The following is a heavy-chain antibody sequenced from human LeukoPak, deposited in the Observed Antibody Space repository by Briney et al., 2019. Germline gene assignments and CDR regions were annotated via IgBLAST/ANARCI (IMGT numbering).Heavy chain of an antibody. D-gene: IGHD1-26*01. CDR3: AKDFSMGAFRKGVDAFDI. Sequence: QSGGSLRLSCAASGFTFNSYVINWVRQAPGKGLEWVSAISGSGASTYYADSVKGRFTISRDNSKNTLYLQMNSLRAEDTAVYYCAKDFSMGAFRKGVDAFDIWGQGTMVTVSS. J-gene: IGHJ3*02. CDR2: ISGSGAST. CDR1: GFTFNSYV. V-gene: IGHV3-23*01.